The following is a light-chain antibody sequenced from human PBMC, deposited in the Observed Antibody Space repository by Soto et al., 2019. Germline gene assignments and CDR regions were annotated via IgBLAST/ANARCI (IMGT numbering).Light chain of an antibody. V-gene: IGKV3-20*01. CDR1: QSVSSIY. CDR2: GAS. CDR3: QQFGTPPPST. J-gene: IGKJ5*01. Sequence: EIVLTQSPGTLSLSPGERATLSCRASQSVSSIYFAWYQQKPGQAPRLLIYGASSRATGIPDRFGGSGSGTDFPLSFSRLEPEVFEVFYCQQFGTPPPSTFGQGTRLEIK.